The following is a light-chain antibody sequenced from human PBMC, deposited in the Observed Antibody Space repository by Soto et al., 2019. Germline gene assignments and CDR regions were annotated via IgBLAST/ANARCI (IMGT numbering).Light chain of an antibody. CDR2: GAS. Sequence: EVVLTLSPGTLSLTTGERATLSCRASQSVSSSYLAWYQQKPGQAPRLLIFGASRGATGIPDRFSGSGSGTNFTLTISRLEPEDFAVYYCQQYGNSPQTFGQGTKV. CDR3: QQYGNSPQT. CDR1: QSVSSSY. V-gene: IGKV3-20*01. J-gene: IGKJ1*01.